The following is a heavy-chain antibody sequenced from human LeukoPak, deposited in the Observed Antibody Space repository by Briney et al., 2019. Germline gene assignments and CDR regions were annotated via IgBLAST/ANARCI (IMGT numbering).Heavy chain of an antibody. D-gene: IGHD6-6*01. V-gene: IGHV4-34*01. CDR1: GGSFSGYY. J-gene: IGHJ6*03. Sequence: SETLSLTCAVYGGSFSGYYWSWILQPPGKRLEWIGEINHSGSTNYNPSLKSRVTISVDTSKNQFSLKLSSVTAADTAVYYCASGRAARSYYYYMDVWGTGTTVTVSS. CDR2: INHSGST. CDR3: ASGRAARSYYYYMDV.